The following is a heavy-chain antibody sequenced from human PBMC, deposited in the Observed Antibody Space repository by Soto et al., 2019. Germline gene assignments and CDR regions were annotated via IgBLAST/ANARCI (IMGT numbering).Heavy chain of an antibody. Sequence: TLSLTCTVSGGSISNAAYSWSWIRQPPGKGLEWIGYIYPSGMPFYNPSLRSRVTISIDRSNDQFSLNLKSVTAADTAVYYCARERGGYGLFDSWGQGTLVTVSS. J-gene: IGHJ4*02. D-gene: IGHD5-18*01. CDR3: ARERGGYGLFDS. CDR2: IYPSGMP. CDR1: GGSISNAAYS. V-gene: IGHV4-30-2*01.